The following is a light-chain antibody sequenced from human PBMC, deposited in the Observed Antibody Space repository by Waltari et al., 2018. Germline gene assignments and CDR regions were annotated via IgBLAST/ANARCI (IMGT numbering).Light chain of an antibody. CDR1: GPKIRINT. CDR2: NDN. Sequence: QSVLTQPPSASGTPRQRVTISCSGSGPKIRINTVNWYQQLPGTAPKLLIYNDNQRPSGVPDRFSGSKSGSSASLAISGLQSDDEANYYCAAWDDSLNGLSFGTGTRVTVL. V-gene: IGLV1-44*01. J-gene: IGLJ1*01. CDR3: AAWDDSLNGLS.